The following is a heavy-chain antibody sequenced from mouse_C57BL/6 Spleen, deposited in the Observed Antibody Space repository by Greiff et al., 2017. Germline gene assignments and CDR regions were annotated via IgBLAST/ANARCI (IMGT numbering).Heavy chain of an antibody. CDR1: GFSLSTFGMG. V-gene: IGHV8-8*01. CDR3: ARMDYYGSSWIDY. CDR2: IWWDDDK. J-gene: IGHJ2*01. Sequence: QVTLKVSGPGILQPSQTLSLTCSFSGFSLSTFGMGVGWIRQPSGKGLDWLAHIWWDDDKYYNPALKSRLTSSKDTSKNQVFLKIANVDTADTATYYCARMDYYGSSWIDYWGQGTTLTVSS. D-gene: IGHD1-1*01.